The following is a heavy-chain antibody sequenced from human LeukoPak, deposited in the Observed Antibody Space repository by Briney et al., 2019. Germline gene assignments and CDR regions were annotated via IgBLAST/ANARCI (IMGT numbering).Heavy chain of an antibody. Sequence: VTLTLSCSASRFTFSSYAMLWLRQAPGKGLVYVFAISSNGGSTYYAESVKGKFTISSGNSKNTLYLQMGSLRAEDMAVYYCARGGGDGPVVDGYTIYFDYWGQGTLVTVSS. CDR3: ARGGGDGPVVDGYTIYFDY. V-gene: IGHV3-64*02. D-gene: IGHD5-24*01. CDR1: RFTFSSYA. J-gene: IGHJ4*02. CDR2: ISSNGGST.